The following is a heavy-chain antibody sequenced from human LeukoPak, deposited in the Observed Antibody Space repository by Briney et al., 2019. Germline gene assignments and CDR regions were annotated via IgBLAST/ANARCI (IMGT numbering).Heavy chain of an antibody. D-gene: IGHD3-10*01. V-gene: IGHV3-21*01. CDR2: ISSSSSYI. J-gene: IGHJ3*02. CDR3: AKDREYYGSGTDAFDI. Sequence: TGGSLRLSCAASGFTFSSYSMNWVRQAPGKGLEWVSSISSSSSYIYYADSVKGRFTISRDNAKNSLYLQMNSLRAEDTAVYYCAKDREYYGSGTDAFDIWGQGTMVTVSS. CDR1: GFTFSSYS.